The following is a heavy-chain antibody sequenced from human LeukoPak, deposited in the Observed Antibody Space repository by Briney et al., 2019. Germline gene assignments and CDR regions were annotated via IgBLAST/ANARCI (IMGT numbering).Heavy chain of an antibody. CDR1: GYTFTSYG. V-gene: IGHV1-18*01. D-gene: IGHD2-2*01. J-gene: IGHJ4*02. CDR3: ALVKLGYCSSTSCSLDY. Sequence: GASVKVSCKASGYTFTSYGISWVRQAPGQGLEWMGWISAYNGNTNYAQKLQGRVTMTTDTSTSTAYMELRSLRSDDTAVYYCALVKLGYCSSTSCSLDYWGQGTLVTVSS. CDR2: ISAYNGNT.